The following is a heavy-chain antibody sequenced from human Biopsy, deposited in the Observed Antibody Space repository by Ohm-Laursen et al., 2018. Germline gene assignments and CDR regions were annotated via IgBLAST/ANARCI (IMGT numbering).Heavy chain of an antibody. CDR2: ITSRSGYK. J-gene: IGHJ6*02. Sequence: SLRLSCAASGFRFDDYAMHWVRQVPGKGLEWVSSITSRSGYKYYADSVKGRFTISRDNAKNSLYLQMNSLRAEDTAVYFCASLGLVWFGELLSVPFGMDVWGQGTTVTVSS. V-gene: IGHV3-21*01. CDR3: ASLGLVWFGELLSVPFGMDV. D-gene: IGHD3-10*01. CDR1: GFRFDDYA.